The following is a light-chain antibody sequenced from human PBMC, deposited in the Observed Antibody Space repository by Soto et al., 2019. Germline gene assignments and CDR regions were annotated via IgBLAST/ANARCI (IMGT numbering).Light chain of an antibody. V-gene: IGKV3-20*01. CDR3: QQYGSSPLT. CDR1: QSVSSNY. J-gene: IGKJ4*01. CDR2: GAS. Sequence: EIVLTQSPGTLSLSPGERATLSCRASQSVSSNYLAWYQQKPGQAPRLLIYGASSRATGIPDRFSGSGSGTDFTLTISRLAPEDFAVYPCQQYGSSPLTFGGGTKVEIK.